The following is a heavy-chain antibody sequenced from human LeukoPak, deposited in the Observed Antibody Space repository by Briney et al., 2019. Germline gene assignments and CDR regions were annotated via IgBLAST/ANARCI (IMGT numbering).Heavy chain of an antibody. V-gene: IGHV3-23*01. Sequence: PGGSLRLSCAVSGFNFSTYAMSWVRQAPGKGLEWVSGISGSGDSTYYADSVKGRFTISRDNSKNTLYLQMSSLRAEDTAVYYCAKDRARLPRGVGYWGQGTLVTVSS. CDR3: AKDRARLPRGVGY. CDR1: GFNFSTYA. CDR2: ISGSGDST. D-gene: IGHD4-11*01. J-gene: IGHJ4*02.